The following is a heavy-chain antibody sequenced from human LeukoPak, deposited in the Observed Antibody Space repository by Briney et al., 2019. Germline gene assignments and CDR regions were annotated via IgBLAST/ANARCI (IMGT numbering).Heavy chain of an antibody. Sequence: PGGSLRLSCAASGFTFSSYAMSWVRQAPGKGLEWVSAISGSGGSTYYADSVKGRFTISRDNSKNTLYLQMNSLRAEDTAVYYCAQESPRVIAAAGSSNYWGQGTLVTV. CDR1: GFTFSSYA. CDR3: AQESPRVIAAAGSSNY. V-gene: IGHV3-23*01. J-gene: IGHJ4*02. D-gene: IGHD6-13*01. CDR2: ISGSGGST.